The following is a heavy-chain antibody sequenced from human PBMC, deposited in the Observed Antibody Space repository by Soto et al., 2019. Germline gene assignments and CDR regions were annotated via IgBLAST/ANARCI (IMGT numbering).Heavy chain of an antibody. D-gene: IGHD6-19*01. CDR1: GYTFTSYY. J-gene: IGHJ4*02. Sequence: QVQLVQSGAEVRKPGASVKVSCKASGYTFTSYYMHWVRQAPGQGLEWMGIINPSGGSTSYAQKFQGRVTMTRDTSTSTVYMALSSLRSEDTAVYYCARAPGLAVALDYYFDYWGQGTLVTVSS. CDR2: INPSGGST. CDR3: ARAPGLAVALDYYFDY. V-gene: IGHV1-46*01.